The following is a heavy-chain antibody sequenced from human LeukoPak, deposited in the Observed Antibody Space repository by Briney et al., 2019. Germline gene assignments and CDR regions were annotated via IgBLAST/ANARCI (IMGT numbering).Heavy chain of an antibody. Sequence: ASVKVSCKASGYTFTSYDINWVRQATGQGLGWMGWMNPNSGNTGYAQKFQGRVTITRNTSISTAYMELSSLRSEDTAVYYCARGYCSGGSCYMAASWFDPWGQGTLVTVSS. D-gene: IGHD2-15*01. CDR2: MNPNSGNT. CDR1: GYTFTSYD. V-gene: IGHV1-8*03. J-gene: IGHJ5*02. CDR3: ARGYCSGGSCYMAASWFDP.